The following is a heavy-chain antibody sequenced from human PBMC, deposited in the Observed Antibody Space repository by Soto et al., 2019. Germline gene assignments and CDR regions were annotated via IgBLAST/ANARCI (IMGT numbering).Heavy chain of an antibody. D-gene: IGHD2-21*02. CDR3: ARDLTLRGWYFDL. Sequence: QVQLVESGGGVVQPGRSLRLSCAASGFTFSSYAMHWVRQAPGKGLEWVAVISYDGSNKYYADSVKGRFTISRDNSKNTLYLQMNSLRAEDTAVYYCARDLTLRGWYFDLWGRGTLVTVSS. J-gene: IGHJ2*01. CDR1: GFTFSSYA. V-gene: IGHV3-30-3*01. CDR2: ISYDGSNK.